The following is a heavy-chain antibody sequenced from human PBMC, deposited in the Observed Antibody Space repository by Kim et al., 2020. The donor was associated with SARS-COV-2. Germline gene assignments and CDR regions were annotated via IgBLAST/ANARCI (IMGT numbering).Heavy chain of an antibody. Sequence: SETLSLTCAVYGGSFSGYYWSWIRQPPGKGLEWIGEINHSGSTNYNPSLKSRVTISVDTSKNQFSLKLSSVTAADTAVYYCARGGSSSPHPYYYYGMDVWGQGTTVTVSS. CDR3: ARGGSSSPHPYYYYGMDV. V-gene: IGHV4-34*01. D-gene: IGHD6-6*01. CDR2: INHSGST. CDR1: GGSFSGYY. J-gene: IGHJ6*02.